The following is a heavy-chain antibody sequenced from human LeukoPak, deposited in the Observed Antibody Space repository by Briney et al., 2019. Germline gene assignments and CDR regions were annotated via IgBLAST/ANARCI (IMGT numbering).Heavy chain of an antibody. CDR3: ARGGLRYFAL. CDR1: GFTFGNHW. J-gene: IGHJ5*02. Sequence: GGSLRLSCAASGFTFGNHWMSWVRQAPGKGLEWVANIKEDGSEKYYVDSVKGRFTISRGNANNSLYLQMNSLRVEDTAVYYCARGGLRYFALWGEGESVAVSS. V-gene: IGHV3-7*04. D-gene: IGHD3-16*01. CDR2: IKEDGSEK.